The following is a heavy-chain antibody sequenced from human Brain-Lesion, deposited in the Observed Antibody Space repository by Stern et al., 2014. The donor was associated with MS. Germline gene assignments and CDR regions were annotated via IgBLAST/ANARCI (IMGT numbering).Heavy chain of an antibody. J-gene: IGHJ6*02. V-gene: IGHV1-2*02. Sequence: VQLVESGAEVKKPGASVKVSCKSSGYIFTGYYIHWVRQAPGQGLEWMGWINPNTGGTKYAQKFQGKVTMRLDKSISTDYVDLSSLTSDDTAVYYCARDQRGITIFGVVTDYYYLGMDVWGQGTTVTVSS. CDR3: ARDQRGITIFGVVTDYYYLGMDV. D-gene: IGHD3-3*01. CDR1: GYIFTGYY. CDR2: INPNTGGT.